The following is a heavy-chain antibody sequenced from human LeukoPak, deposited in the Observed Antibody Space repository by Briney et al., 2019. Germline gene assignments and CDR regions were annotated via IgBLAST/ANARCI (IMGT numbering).Heavy chain of an antibody. CDR3: AKVGYCSGGSCYPVALDI. V-gene: IGHV3-43*02. Sequence: PGGSLRLSCAVSGFTFDDYAMHWVRQAPGKGMQWVSLISGDGGSTYYADSVKGRFTISRDNSKNSLYLQMNSLRTEDTALYYCAKVGYCSGGSCYPVALDIWGQGTMVTVSS. CDR1: GFTFDDYA. J-gene: IGHJ3*02. D-gene: IGHD2-15*01. CDR2: ISGDGGST.